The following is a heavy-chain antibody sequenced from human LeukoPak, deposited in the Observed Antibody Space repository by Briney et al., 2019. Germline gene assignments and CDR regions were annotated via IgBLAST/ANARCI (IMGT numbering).Heavy chain of an antibody. V-gene: IGHV4-34*01. CDR3: ARGHTATAFDP. J-gene: IGHJ5*02. CDR1: GGSFSGYY. Sequence: PSETLSLTCAVYGGSFSGYYWSWIRQPPGKGLEWIGEINHSGSTNYNPSLKSRVTISVGTSKNQFSLTLSSVTAADTAVYYCARGHTATAFDPWGQGTLVTVSS. CDR2: INHSGST. D-gene: IGHD5-18*01.